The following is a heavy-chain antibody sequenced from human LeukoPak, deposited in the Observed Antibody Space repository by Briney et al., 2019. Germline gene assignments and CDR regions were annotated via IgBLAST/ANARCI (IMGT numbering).Heavy chain of an antibody. CDR3: ARAAGHYLDY. Sequence: GGSLRLSCVASGFTFKSYSMNWVRQAPGKGLEWVSFITSTSSDLFYSDSVKGRFTVSRDNARNSLYLQMNSLTAEDTAVYYCARAAGHYLDYWGQGSLVTVSS. CDR2: ITSTSSDL. V-gene: IGHV3-21*05. CDR1: GFTFKSYS. D-gene: IGHD3-10*01. J-gene: IGHJ4*02.